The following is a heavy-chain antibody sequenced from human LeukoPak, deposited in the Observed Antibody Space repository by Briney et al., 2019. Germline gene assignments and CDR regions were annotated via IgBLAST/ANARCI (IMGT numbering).Heavy chain of an antibody. CDR2: KSVSGHT. D-gene: IGHD3-10*01. CDR1: GGSISNYY. CDR3: ARGRNLVRGVYRNYYYYGMDV. V-gene: IGHV4-4*07. Sequence: SETLSLTCTVSGGSISNYYWNWIRQPAGKGLEWIGRKSVSGHTNYRSSLESRVTISVDTSKNQFSLKLSSVTAADTAVYYCARGRNLVRGVYRNYYYYGMDVWGQGTTVTVSS. J-gene: IGHJ6*02.